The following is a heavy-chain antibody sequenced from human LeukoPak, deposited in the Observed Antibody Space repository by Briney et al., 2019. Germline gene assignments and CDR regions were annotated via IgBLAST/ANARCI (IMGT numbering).Heavy chain of an antibody. V-gene: IGHV4-59*08. D-gene: IGHD5-18*01. J-gene: IGHJ3*02. CDR3: ARPGVGSGRYGAFDI. CDR1: GGSISRYY. Sequence: SETLSLTCTVSGGSISRYYWSWIRQPPGKGLEWIRYIYYSGSTDYNPSLKSRVTISVDTSKNQFSLKLSSVTATDTAVYYCARPGVGSGRYGAFDIWGQGTMVTVSS. CDR2: IYYSGST.